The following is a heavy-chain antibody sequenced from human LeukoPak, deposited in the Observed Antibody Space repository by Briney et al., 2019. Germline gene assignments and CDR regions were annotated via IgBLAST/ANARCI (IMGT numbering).Heavy chain of an antibody. CDR3: ARDCSSTSWRYYYYYYMDV. CDR1: GFTFSSYW. V-gene: IGHV3-7*01. CDR2: IKQDGSEK. D-gene: IGHD2-2*01. Sequence: GGSLRLSCAASGFTFSSYWMSWVRQAPGKGLEWVANIKQDGSEKYYVDSVKGRFTISRDNAKSSLYLQMNSLRAEDTAVYCCARDCSSTSWRYYYYYYMDVWGKGTTVTVSS. J-gene: IGHJ6*03.